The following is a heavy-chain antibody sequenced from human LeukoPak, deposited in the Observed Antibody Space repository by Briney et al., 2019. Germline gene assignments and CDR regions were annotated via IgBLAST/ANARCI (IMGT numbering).Heavy chain of an antibody. D-gene: IGHD3-10*01. Sequence: GGSLRLSCAVSGFTFSSHWMAWVRQAPGKGPEWVANINEDGSVKYYVDSVMGRFSISRDNAKDLLYLQMNSLRSEDTAVYYCATGPPSDSGAFDIWGQGTMVTVSS. CDR1: GFTFSSHW. J-gene: IGHJ3*02. V-gene: IGHV3-7*03. CDR2: INEDGSVK. CDR3: ATGPPSDSGAFDI.